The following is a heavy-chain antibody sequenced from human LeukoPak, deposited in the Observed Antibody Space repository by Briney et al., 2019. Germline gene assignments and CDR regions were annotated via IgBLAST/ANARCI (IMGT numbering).Heavy chain of an antibody. J-gene: IGHJ4*02. CDR3: AKPTGSSLWFGGHFDY. CDR1: GFTFSNYG. Sequence: GGSLRLSCAASGFTFSNYGMHWVRQALGKGLEWVAVISYDGNNKNYADSVKGRFTISRDNSKNTLYLQMNSLRAEDTAVYYCAKPTGSSLWFGGHFDYWGQGTLVTVSS. CDR2: ISYDGNNK. D-gene: IGHD3-10*01. V-gene: IGHV3-30*18.